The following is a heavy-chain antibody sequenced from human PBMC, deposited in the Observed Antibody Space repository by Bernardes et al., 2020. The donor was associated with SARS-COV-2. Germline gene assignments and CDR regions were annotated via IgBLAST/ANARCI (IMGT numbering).Heavy chain of an antibody. V-gene: IGHV4-59*01. CDR2: IFHGGKV. CDR1: GASITSYH. D-gene: IGHD6-6*01. CDR3: TRDTLADCPEGDDDCPGRFDP. J-gene: IGHJ5*01. Sequence: SETLSLTCSVSGASITSYHWTWVRQPPGKGLQWIGNIFHGGKVNYNPSLRGRVTISLDASKSSFSLRLNSVTAADTGVYYCTRDTLADCPEGDDDCPGRFDPWGQGTRVTISS.